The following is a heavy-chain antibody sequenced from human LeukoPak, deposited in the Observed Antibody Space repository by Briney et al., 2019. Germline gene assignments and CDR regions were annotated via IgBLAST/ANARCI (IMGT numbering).Heavy chain of an antibody. J-gene: IGHJ6*04. CDR3: AELGITMIGGV. D-gene: IGHD3-10*02. V-gene: IGHV3-48*03. Sequence: GGSLRLSCAASGFTFSGYEMNWVRQAPGNGLEWVSYISSSGSTIYYADSVKGRFTISRDNAKNSLYLQMNSLRAEDTAVYYCAELGITMIGGVWGKGTTVTISS. CDR1: GFTFSGYE. CDR2: ISSSGSTI.